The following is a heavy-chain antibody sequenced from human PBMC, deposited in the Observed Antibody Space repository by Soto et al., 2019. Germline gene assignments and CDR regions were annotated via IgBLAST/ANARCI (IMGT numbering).Heavy chain of an antibody. Sequence: QVQLVQSGGEEKKPGASVTVSCKASGYTFINYHITWVRQAPGQGLEWMAWINTYNGMTDYAQRFQGRVTMTRDTSTSTAFMELRNLESDDTAVYFCAKSPRGEMATDWGQGTLVIVSS. V-gene: IGHV1-18*01. J-gene: IGHJ4*02. CDR1: GYTFINYH. CDR3: AKSPRGEMATD. CDR2: INTYNGMT. D-gene: IGHD2-21*01.